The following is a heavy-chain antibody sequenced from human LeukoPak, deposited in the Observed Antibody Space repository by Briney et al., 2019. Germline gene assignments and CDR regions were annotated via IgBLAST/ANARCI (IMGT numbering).Heavy chain of an antibody. Sequence: SVKFSCKASGCTFSSYTISWVRQSPGQGLEWMGRIIPILGIANYAQKFQGRVTITADKSTSTAYMELSSLRSEDTAVYYCARGRYSSGWYYFDYWGQGTLVTVSS. J-gene: IGHJ4*02. CDR1: GCTFSSYT. V-gene: IGHV1-69*02. D-gene: IGHD6-19*01. CDR3: ARGRYSSGWYYFDY. CDR2: IIPILGIA.